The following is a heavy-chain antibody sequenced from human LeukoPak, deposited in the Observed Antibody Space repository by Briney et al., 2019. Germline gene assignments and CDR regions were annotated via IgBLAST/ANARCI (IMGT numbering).Heavy chain of an antibody. J-gene: IGHJ2*01. D-gene: IGHD6-13*01. CDR3: ARAQIIAAAAGHFDL. V-gene: IGHV4-59*01. CDR1: GGSISRYY. CDR2: IHYSGTT. Sequence: PSETLSLTCTVYGGSISRYYWSWIRQPPGKGLEWIGHIHYSGTTNYNPSLKSRVTLSVDTSKNQFSLKLSSVTTADTAVFYCARAQIIAAAAGHFDLWGRDTLVTVSS.